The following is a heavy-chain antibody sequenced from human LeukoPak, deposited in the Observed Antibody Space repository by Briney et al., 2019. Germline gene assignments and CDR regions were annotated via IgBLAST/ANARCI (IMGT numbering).Heavy chain of an antibody. D-gene: IGHD5-18*01. CDR3: ARGGYTIMDV. Sequence: KPSETLSLTCTVSGGSINNYYWAWIRQPPGKGLEWIAYIYYTGSTDYNPSLKSRVTISVDTSKNQFSLKLNSVTAADAAVYYCARGGYTIMDVWGQGTTVTVSS. CDR2: IYYTGST. J-gene: IGHJ6*02. CDR1: GGSINNYY. V-gene: IGHV4-59*01.